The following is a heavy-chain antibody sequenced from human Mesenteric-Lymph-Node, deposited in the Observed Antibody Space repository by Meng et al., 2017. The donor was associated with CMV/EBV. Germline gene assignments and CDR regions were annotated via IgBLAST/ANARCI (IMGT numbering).Heavy chain of an antibody. CDR3: AKGNIATRPAWFDA. D-gene: IGHD2/OR15-2a*01. J-gene: IGHJ5*02. CDR2: IYSGGSST. Sequence: GESLKISCAASGFTFSSYAMSWVRQAPGKGLEWVSVIYSGGSSTYYADSVKGRFTISRDNSKNTLYLQVNSLRADDTAVYYCAKGNIATRPAWFDAWGQGTLVTVSS. V-gene: IGHV3-23*03. CDR1: GFTFSSYA.